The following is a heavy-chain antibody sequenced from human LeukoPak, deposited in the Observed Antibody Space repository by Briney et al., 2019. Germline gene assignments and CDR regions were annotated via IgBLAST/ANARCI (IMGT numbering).Heavy chain of an antibody. V-gene: IGHV4-31*03. Sequence: SETLSLTCTVSGGSISSGGYYWSWIRQHPGKGLEWIGSIYYSGSTNYNPSLQGRVTISLDTSRNQFSLKLSSVTAADTALYYCAGLVGRYSNGMYYYFDYWGQGILVTVSS. J-gene: IGHJ4*02. CDR2: IYYSGST. CDR3: AGLVGRYSNGMYYYFDY. D-gene: IGHD3-22*01. CDR1: GGSISSGGYY.